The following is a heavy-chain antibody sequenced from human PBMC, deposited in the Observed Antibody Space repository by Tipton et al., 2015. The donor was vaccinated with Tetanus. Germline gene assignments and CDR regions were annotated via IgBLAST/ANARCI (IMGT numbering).Heavy chain of an antibody. CDR2: IYYSGST. D-gene: IGHD6-19*01. Sequence: TLSLTCTVSGGSISSSSYYWGWIRQPPGKGLEWIGSIYYSGSTYYNPSLKSRVTISVDTSKNQFSLKLSSVTAADTAVYYCARHEAVAGTFDYWGQGTLVTVSS. CDR1: GGSISSSSYY. CDR3: ARHEAVAGTFDY. V-gene: IGHV4-39*01. J-gene: IGHJ4*02.